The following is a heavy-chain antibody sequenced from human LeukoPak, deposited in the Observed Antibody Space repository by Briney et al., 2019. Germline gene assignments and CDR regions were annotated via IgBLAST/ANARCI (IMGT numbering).Heavy chain of an antibody. CDR2: IIPIFGTA. CDR3: ARGASLGYCSSTSCSQYDAFDI. D-gene: IGHD2-2*01. V-gene: IGHV1-69*06. CDR1: GGTFSSYA. Sequence: ASVKVSCKASGGTFSSYAISWVRQAPGQGLEWMGGIIPIFGTANYAQKFQGRVTITADKSTSTAYMELSSLRSEDTAVYYCARGASLGYCSSTSCSQYDAFDIWGQGTMVTVSS. J-gene: IGHJ3*02.